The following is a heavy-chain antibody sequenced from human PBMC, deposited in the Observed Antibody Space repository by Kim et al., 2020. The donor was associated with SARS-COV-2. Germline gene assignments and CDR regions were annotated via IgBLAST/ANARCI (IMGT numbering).Heavy chain of an antibody. V-gene: IGHV3-30*02. D-gene: IGHD2-2*01. CDR3: AKDKVDYYYCGMEV. Sequence: ADSVRCRFTIARDNSKNTVYLQMNSLGAEDTAVYYCAKDKVDYYYCGMEVWGQGTTVTVSS. J-gene: IGHJ6*02.